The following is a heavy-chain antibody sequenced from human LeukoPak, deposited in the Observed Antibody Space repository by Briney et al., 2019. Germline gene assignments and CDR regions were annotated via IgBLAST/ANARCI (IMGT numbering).Heavy chain of an antibody. J-gene: IGHJ4*02. CDR3: AREGYGDYYFDY. D-gene: IGHD4-17*01. CDR1: GFTFSNAW. Sequence: GGSLRLSCAASGFTFSNAWMSWVRQAPGKGLEWVSVIYSGGSTYYADSVKGRFTISRDNSKNTLYLQMNSLRAEDTAVYYCAREGYGDYYFDYWGQGTLVTVSS. V-gene: IGHV3-66*01. CDR2: IYSGGST.